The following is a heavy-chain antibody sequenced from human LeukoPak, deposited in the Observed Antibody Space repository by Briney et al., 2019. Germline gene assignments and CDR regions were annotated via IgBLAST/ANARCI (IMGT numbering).Heavy chain of an antibody. CDR3: ARIIDCSSTSCPLGMDV. D-gene: IGHD2-2*01. Sequence: SVKVSCKASGGTFSSYVISWVRQAPGQGLEWMGGIIPIFGTANYAQKFRGRVTITADEFTSTAYMELSSLRSDDTAVYYCARIIDCSSTSCPLGMDVWGQGTTVTVSS. CDR2: IIPIFGTA. CDR1: GGTFSSYV. V-gene: IGHV1-69*13. J-gene: IGHJ6*02.